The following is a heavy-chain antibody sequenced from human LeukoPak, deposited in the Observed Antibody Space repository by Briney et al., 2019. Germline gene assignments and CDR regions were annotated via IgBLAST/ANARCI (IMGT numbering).Heavy chain of an antibody. J-gene: IGHJ3*01. CDR3: ARSQSGVFDV. D-gene: IGHD2-15*01. Sequence: GGPLRLSCVVSGFTFTNYWMQWVRHVPGKGLVWVARMNSDGTSIIHADSVKGRFTISRDNAENTLYLQMNSLRPEDTALYYCARSQSGVFDVWGQGTMVIVSS. V-gene: IGHV3-74*01. CDR2: MNSDGTSI. CDR1: GFTFTNYW.